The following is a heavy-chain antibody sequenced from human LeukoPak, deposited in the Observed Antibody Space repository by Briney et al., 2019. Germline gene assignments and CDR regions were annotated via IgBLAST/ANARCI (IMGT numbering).Heavy chain of an antibody. CDR3: ARDGPTAFFDY. Sequence: GGSLRLSCAASGFTFKNNWMTWVRQAPGKGLEWVANIKEDGSEEYYVDSVKGRFTISRDNAKDSVYLQMNGLRAEDTAVYYCARDGPTAFFDYWGQGTLVTVSS. D-gene: IGHD5-18*01. V-gene: IGHV3-7*01. CDR2: IKEDGSEE. CDR1: GFTFKNNW. J-gene: IGHJ4*02.